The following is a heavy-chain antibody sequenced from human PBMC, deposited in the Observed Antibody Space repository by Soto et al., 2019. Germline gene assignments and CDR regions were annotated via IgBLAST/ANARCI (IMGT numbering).Heavy chain of an antibody. CDR2: IYYSGST. D-gene: IGHD6-19*01. J-gene: IGHJ6*02. CDR3: ARGRDSSGWYKKWDRYGMYV. Sequence: QVQLQESGPGLVKPSETLSLTCTVSGGSVSSGSYYWSWIRQPPGKGLEGIGYIYYSGSTNYNPPLKSRVTISVDTSKNQCSLELSSVTAADTAGYYCARGRDSSGWYKKWDRYGMYVWGQGTTVTVSS. V-gene: IGHV4-61*01. CDR1: GGSVSSGSYY.